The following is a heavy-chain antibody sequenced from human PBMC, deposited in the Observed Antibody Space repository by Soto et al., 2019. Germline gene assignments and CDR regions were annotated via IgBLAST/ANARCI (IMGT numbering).Heavy chain of an antibody. Sequence: QVQLVQSGAEVKKPGSSVKVSCKASGGTFSSYAISWVRQAPGQGLEWMGGIIPIFGTANYAQKFQGRITITADESTSTAYMELSSLRSEDTAVYYCARSRFLEWLTNYYYYGMDVWGQGTTVTVSS. J-gene: IGHJ6*02. D-gene: IGHD3-3*01. CDR3: ARSRFLEWLTNYYYYGMDV. CDR1: GGTFSSYA. CDR2: IIPIFGTA. V-gene: IGHV1-69*01.